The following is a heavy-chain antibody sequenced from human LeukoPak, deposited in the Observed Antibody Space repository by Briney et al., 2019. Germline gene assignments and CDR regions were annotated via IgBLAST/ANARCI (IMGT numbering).Heavy chain of an antibody. J-gene: IGHJ4*02. Sequence: PGGSLRLSCAASGFTFSSYAMHWVRQAPGKGLEWVALISYDESNTFYADSVKGRFTISRDNAKNSLYLQMNSLRAEDTAVYYCARGGMATIDYWGQGTLVTVSS. V-gene: IGHV3-30*04. D-gene: IGHD5-24*01. CDR3: ARGGMATIDY. CDR1: GFTFSSYA. CDR2: ISYDESNT.